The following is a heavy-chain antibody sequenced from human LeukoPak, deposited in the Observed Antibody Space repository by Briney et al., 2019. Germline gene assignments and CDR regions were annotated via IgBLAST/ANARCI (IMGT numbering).Heavy chain of an antibody. Sequence: SETLSLTCTVSSGSISTSNYYWGWVRQPPGKALEWIGNIFYSGSTYYSPSLKSRVTISVDTSKNQFSLKLSSVTAADTAVYYCARGVLKYYYGSGSYYPMDVWGKGTTVTVSS. J-gene: IGHJ6*03. D-gene: IGHD3-10*01. V-gene: IGHV4-39*07. CDR1: SGSISTSNYY. CDR2: IFYSGST. CDR3: ARGVLKYYYGSGSYYPMDV.